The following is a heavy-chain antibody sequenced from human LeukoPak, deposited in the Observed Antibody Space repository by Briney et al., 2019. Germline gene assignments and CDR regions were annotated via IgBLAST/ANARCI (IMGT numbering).Heavy chain of an antibody. D-gene: IGHD6-19*01. CDR2: INPNSGDT. Sequence: ASVKVSCKASGYSFSGHYMDWVRQAPGQGLEWMGWINPNSGDTNYAQKFQGRVTMTRDTSINTAYMELSSLRSDDTAVYYCARGGTVAGHWYFHLWGRGTQVAVSS. J-gene: IGHJ2*01. CDR1: GYSFSGHY. CDR3: ARGGTVAGHWYFHL. V-gene: IGHV1-2*02.